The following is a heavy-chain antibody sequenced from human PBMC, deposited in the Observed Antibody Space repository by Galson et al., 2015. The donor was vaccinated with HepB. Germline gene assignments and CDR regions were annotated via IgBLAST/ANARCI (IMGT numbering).Heavy chain of an antibody. CDR3: ARDKGDDYVNYNYYHVMDV. Sequence: SLRLSCAISKFTVSSNHISWVRQVPGKGLEWVAIMYSGGDTSYADSVKGRFTISRDNSKNTLYLQMNSLGPEDTAVYYCARDKGDDYVNYNYYHVMDVWGQGTTLTVPS. J-gene: IGHJ6*02. V-gene: IGHV3-66*02. D-gene: IGHD4-17*01. CDR2: MYSGGDT. CDR1: KFTVSSNH.